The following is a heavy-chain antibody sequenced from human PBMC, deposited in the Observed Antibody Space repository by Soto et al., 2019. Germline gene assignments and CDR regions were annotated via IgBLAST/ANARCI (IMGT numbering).Heavy chain of an antibody. D-gene: IGHD2-2*01. J-gene: IGHJ6*02. CDR1: GFTFSSYG. Sequence: QVQLVESGGGVVQPGRSLRLSCAASGFTFSSYGMHWVRQAPGKGLEWVAVIWYDGSNKYYADSVKGRFTISRDNSKNTLYLQMNSLRAEDTAVYYCARDHAYAYYYYYGMDGWGQGTTVTVSS. CDR3: ARDHAYAYYYYYGMDG. V-gene: IGHV3-33*01. CDR2: IWYDGSNK.